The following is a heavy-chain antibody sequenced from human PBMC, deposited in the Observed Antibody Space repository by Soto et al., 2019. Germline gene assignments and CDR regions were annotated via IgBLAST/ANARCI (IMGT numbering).Heavy chain of an antibody. CDR2: IYYSGST. CDR3: ARHEAGKRPYYYYYMDV. V-gene: IGHV4-39*01. J-gene: IGHJ6*03. CDR1: GGSISSSSYY. Sequence: SETLSLTCTVSGGSISSSSYYWGWIRQPPGKGLEWIGSIYYSGSTYYNPSLKSRVTISVDTSKNQFSLKLSSVTAADTAVYYCARHEAGKRPYYYYYMDVWGKGTTVTVSS. D-gene: IGHD6-13*01.